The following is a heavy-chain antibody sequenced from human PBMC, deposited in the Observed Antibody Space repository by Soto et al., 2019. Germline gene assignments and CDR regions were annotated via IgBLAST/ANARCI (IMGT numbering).Heavy chain of an antibody. CDR1: GFSLSTSGVG. D-gene: IGHD3-10*01. Sequence: SGPTLVNPTQTLTLTCTFSGFSLSTSGVGVGWIRQPPGKALEWLALIYWDDDKRYSPSLKSRLTITKDTSKNQVVLTMTNMDPVDTATYYCAHKEGTWFGAQRNWFDPWGQGAMVTVYS. CDR3: AHKEGTWFGAQRNWFDP. V-gene: IGHV2-5*02. CDR2: IYWDDDK. J-gene: IGHJ5*02.